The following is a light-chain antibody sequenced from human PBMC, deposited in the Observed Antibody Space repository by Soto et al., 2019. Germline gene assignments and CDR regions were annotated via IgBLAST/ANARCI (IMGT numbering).Light chain of an antibody. CDR3: QQYGSSPIT. J-gene: IGKJ5*01. Sequence: EIVLTHSRGTLSLSPGERATLSCRASQSVSSSQLAWYQQKPGQAPRLLMYGASSRATGIPDRLSGSGSGKGLTLTISRLEPEDFAVYYCQQYGSSPITVGQRTRLQIK. CDR2: GAS. CDR1: QSVSSSQ. V-gene: IGKV3-20*01.